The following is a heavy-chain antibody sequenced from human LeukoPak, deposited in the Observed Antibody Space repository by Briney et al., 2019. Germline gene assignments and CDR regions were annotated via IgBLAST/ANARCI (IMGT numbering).Heavy chain of an antibody. Sequence: GESLKISCKCSGFDCTAYGIAWVRQMPGKGLEWMGNIYPGGSNGRYSPSFQGQVTMSADKSITTVYLQWSSLKASDTAMYYCARHFHSAWFGFWGQGSLVTASS. CDR2: IYPGGSNG. CDR1: GFDCTAYG. D-gene: IGHD5-18*01. V-gene: IGHV5-51*01. CDR3: ARHFHSAWFGF. J-gene: IGHJ4*02.